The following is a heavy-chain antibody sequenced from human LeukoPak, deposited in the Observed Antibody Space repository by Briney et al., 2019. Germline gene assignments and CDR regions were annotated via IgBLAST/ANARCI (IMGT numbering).Heavy chain of an antibody. CDR2: ISAYNGNT. D-gene: IGHD5-12*01. CDR1: GYTFTSYG. J-gene: IGHJ4*02. Sequence: ASVKVSCKASGYTFTSYGISWVRQAPGQGLEWMGWISAYNGNTNYAQKLQGRVTMTTDTSTSTAYMELRSLRSDDTAVYYCARDVVGLGGYGAYIGLPLDYWGLGTLVTVSS. V-gene: IGHV1-18*01. CDR3: ARDVVGLGGYGAYIGLPLDY.